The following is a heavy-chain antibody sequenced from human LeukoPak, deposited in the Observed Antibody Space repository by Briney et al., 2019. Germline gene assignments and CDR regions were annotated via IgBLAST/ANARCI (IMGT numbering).Heavy chain of an antibody. D-gene: IGHD3-16*01. CDR2: FDPEDGET. CDR3: ATVRGRDYVWNWFDP. V-gene: IGHV1-24*01. Sequence: ASVKVSCKVSGYTLTELSMHWVRQAPGKGLEWMGGFDPEDGETIYAQKFQGRVTMTEDTSTDTAYMELSGLRSEGTAVYYCATVRGRDYVWNWFDPWGQGTLVTVSS. CDR1: GYTLTELS. J-gene: IGHJ5*02.